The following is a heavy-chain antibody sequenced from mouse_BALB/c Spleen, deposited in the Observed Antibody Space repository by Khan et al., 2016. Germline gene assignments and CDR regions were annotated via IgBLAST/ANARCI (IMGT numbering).Heavy chain of an antibody. V-gene: IGHV3-2*02. CDR1: GYSITSGYG. Sequence: EVQLQESGPGLVKPSQSLSLTCTVTGYSITSGYGWNWIRQFPGNKLEWMGYISYSGSTNYNPSLKSRISITRDTSKNQFFLQLNSVTTEDTATYYCASYYNGSSSIYWGQGTTLTVSS. CDR3: ASYYNGSSSIY. D-gene: IGHD1-1*01. J-gene: IGHJ2*01. CDR2: ISYSGST.